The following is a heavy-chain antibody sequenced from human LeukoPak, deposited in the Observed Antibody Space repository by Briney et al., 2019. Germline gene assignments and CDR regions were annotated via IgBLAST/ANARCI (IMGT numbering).Heavy chain of an antibody. CDR3: ARTARGGNMYYFDS. D-gene: IGHD4-23*01. CDR1: GDSITSGDYY. V-gene: IGHV4-61*02. J-gene: IGHJ4*02. CDR2: VHVTGST. Sequence: SETLSFTCTVSGDSITSGDYYWSWIRQPAGKGLEWIGRVHVTGSTVSIPSLKSRDTMSVDTSRDFFSLNLTSVTAADTAVYYCARTARGGNMYYFDSWGQGSLVTVSS.